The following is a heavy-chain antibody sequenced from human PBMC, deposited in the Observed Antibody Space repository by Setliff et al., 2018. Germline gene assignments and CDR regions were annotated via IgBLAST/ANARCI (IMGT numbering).Heavy chain of an antibody. V-gene: IGHV4-59*08. CDR3: ARLPPLHTPMALTFDY. J-gene: IGHJ4*02. CDR2: RXXXGER. D-gene: IGHD5-18*01. Sequence: SETLSLTCTVSPGSISRHYWSWFRQAPGKGLEWIGYRXXXGERDYNPSLGXXVTISVDTSKNQFSLELRSVTAADTAVYYCARLPPLHTPMALTFDYWGQGILVTVSS. CDR1: PGSISRHY.